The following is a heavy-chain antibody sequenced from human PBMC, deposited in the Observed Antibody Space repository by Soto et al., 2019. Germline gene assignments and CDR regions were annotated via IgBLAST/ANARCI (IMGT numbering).Heavy chain of an antibody. D-gene: IGHD6-6*01. Sequence: GESLKISCKCSGYSFTSYWIGWVRQMPGKGLEWMGRIDPSDSYTNYSPSFQGHVTISADKSISTAYLQWSSLKASDTAMYYCARLDSDLEYSSSEHFDYWGQGTLVTVSS. J-gene: IGHJ4*02. CDR3: ARLDSDLEYSSSEHFDY. CDR1: GYSFTSYW. V-gene: IGHV5-10-1*01. CDR2: IDPSDSYT.